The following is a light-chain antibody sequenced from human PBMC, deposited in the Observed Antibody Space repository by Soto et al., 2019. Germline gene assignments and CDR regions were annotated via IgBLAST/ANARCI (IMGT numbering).Light chain of an antibody. J-gene: IGKJ2*03. V-gene: IGKV1-5*03. CDR1: QSISGW. CDR3: QQYNSHFYS. CDR2: KAS. Sequence: DIQMTQSPSALSSSVGDRVIITCRASQSISGWLAWYQQKPGKAPKLLVYKASTLESGVPARFSGSGSGTEFTLTISSLQPDDFATYYCQQYNSHFYSFGQGTKLELK.